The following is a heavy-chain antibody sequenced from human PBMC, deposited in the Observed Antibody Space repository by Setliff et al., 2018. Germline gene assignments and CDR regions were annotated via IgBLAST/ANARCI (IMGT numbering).Heavy chain of an antibody. CDR2: IYWDDDK. Sequence: QSGPTLVNPTQTLTLTCTFSGFSLSTSGVGVGWIRQPPGKALEWLALIYWDDDKRYSPSPKSRLTITKDTSKNQVVLTMTNMDPVDTATYYCARCITIFGVVIPNAFDYWGQGTLVTVSS. CDR1: GFSLSTSGVG. D-gene: IGHD3-3*01. CDR3: ARCITIFGVVIPNAFDY. J-gene: IGHJ4*02. V-gene: IGHV2-5*02.